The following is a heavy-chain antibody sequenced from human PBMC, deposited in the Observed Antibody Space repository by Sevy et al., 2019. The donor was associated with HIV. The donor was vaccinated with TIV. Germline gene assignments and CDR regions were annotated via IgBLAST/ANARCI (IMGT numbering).Heavy chain of an antibody. CDR1: GGSISSSSYY. V-gene: IGHV4-39*01. Sequence: SETLSLTCTVSGGSISSSSYYWGWIRQPPGKGLEWIGSIYYSGSTYYNPSLKSRVTISVDTSKNQFSLKLSSVTAVDTVVYYCARHDRFSVSYGSTDFDYWGQGTLVTVSS. D-gene: IGHD1-26*01. CDR2: IYYSGST. J-gene: IGHJ4*02. CDR3: ARHDRFSVSYGSTDFDY.